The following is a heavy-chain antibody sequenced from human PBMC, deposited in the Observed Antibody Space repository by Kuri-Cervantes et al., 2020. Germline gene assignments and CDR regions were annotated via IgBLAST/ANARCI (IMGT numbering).Heavy chain of an antibody. D-gene: IGHD3-22*01. CDR1: GGSISSGGYS. J-gene: IGHJ4*02. CDR3: ARVDYYDSSGYYWFGYFDY. CDR2: IYYSGST. V-gene: IGHV4-61*08. Sequence: SETLSLTCAVSGGSISSGGYSWSWIRQPPGKGLEWIGYIYYSGSTNYNPSLKSRVTISVDTSKNQFSLKLSSVTAADTAVYYCARVDYYDSSGYYWFGYFDYWGQGTLVTVSS.